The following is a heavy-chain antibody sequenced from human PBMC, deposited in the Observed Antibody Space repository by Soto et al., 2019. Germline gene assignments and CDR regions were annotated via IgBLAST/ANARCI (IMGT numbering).Heavy chain of an antibody. V-gene: IGHV3-30-3*01. CDR3: ARAGCDGGSCYTLVGLRHGMDV. J-gene: IGHJ6*02. Sequence: QVQLVESGGGAVQPGRSLRLSCAASGFTFSSDAMYWVRQAPGKGLEWVAVISYDGNNKYYADSAKGRFTISRDNSKNTLYLQMNSLRDEDTAVYYCARAGCDGGSCYTLVGLRHGMDVWGQGTTVTVSS. D-gene: IGHD2-15*01. CDR2: ISYDGNNK. CDR1: GFTFSSDA.